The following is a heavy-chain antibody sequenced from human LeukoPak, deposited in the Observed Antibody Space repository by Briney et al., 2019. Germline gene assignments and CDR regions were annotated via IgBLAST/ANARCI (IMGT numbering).Heavy chain of an antibody. CDR1: GVTFRSSA. J-gene: IGHJ5*02. V-gene: IGHV1-58*02. D-gene: IGHD3-16*01. CDR2: IVVGSGAT. Sequence: SVKVSCKTSGVTFRSSAIQWVRQARGQRLEWIGWIVVGSGATSYAHYLQERLTITRDMSTGTAYLELSGLRSEDTGIYYCAAETYTDSCCWFDPWGQGTLVTVSS. CDR3: AAETYTDSCCWFDP.